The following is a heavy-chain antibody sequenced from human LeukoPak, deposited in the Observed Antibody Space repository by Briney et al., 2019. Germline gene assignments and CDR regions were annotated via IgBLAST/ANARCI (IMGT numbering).Heavy chain of an antibody. Sequence: SETLSLTCTVSGYSISSGYYWGWIRQPPGKGLEWIGSIYHSGSTYYNPSLKSRVTISVDTSKNQFSLKLSSVTAADTAVYYCARDRGGDYIKLEGDYWGQGTLVTVSS. CDR2: IYHSGST. V-gene: IGHV4-38-2*02. CDR3: ARDRGGDYIKLEGDY. J-gene: IGHJ4*02. D-gene: IGHD2-21*02. CDR1: GYSISSGYY.